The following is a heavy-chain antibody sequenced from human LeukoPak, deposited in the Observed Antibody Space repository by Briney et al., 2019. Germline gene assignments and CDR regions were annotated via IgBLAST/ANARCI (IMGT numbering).Heavy chain of an antibody. J-gene: IGHJ3*02. V-gene: IGHV4-34*12. CDR1: GGSFSDYC. D-gene: IGHD2-2*01. CDR2: ILHNGST. Sequence: PSETLSLTCAVYGGSFSDYCWGWIRQTPGKGLEWVGEILHNGSTDYNPSLKSRAIISIDVSKNQFSLKLKSVTAADTAIYYCARDVFLASDAFDIWGQGTMVSVSS. CDR3: ARDVFLASDAFDI.